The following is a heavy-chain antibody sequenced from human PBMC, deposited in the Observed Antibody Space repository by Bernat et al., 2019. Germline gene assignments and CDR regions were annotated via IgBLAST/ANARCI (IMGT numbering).Heavy chain of an antibody. Sequence: QVQLVESGGGVVQPGRSLRLSCAASGSTFSNYGMHWVRQAPGKGLEWVAVIWYDGSNKYYADSVKGRFTISRDNSKNTLYLQMNSLRAEDTAVYYCARDLRWLQLPRTGHYYGMDVWGQGTTVTVSS. CDR1: GSTFSNYG. CDR2: IWYDGSNK. D-gene: IGHD5-12*01. CDR3: ARDLRWLQLPRTGHYYGMDV. J-gene: IGHJ6*02. V-gene: IGHV3-33*01.